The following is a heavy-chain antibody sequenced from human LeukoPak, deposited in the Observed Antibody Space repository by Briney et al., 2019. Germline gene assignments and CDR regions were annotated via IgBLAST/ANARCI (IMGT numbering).Heavy chain of an antibody. D-gene: IGHD6-13*01. V-gene: IGHV4-4*07. J-gene: IGHJ5*02. Sequence: SETLSLTCTVSGRSIRNNYWSWIRQSAGKGLEWIGRINTSGSSNYNPSLKSRVTMSEDTSKNQFSLRLSSVTAADTAVYYCARDLQRAAVGTGTGFDPWGQGTLVTVSS. CDR3: ARDLQRAAVGTGTGFDP. CDR2: INTSGSS. CDR1: GRSIRNNY.